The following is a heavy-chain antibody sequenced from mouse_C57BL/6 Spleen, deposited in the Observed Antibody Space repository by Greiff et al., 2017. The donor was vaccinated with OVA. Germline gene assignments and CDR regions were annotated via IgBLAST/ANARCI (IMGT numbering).Heavy chain of an antibody. Sequence: QVQLQQPGAELVKPGASVKMSCKASGYPFTSYWITWVKQRPGQGLAWIGDIYPGSGSTNYNEKFKSKATLTVDTSSSTAYMQLSILTSEDSAVYYCVRQLRPIRYFDYWGQGTTLTVSS. CDR3: VRQLRPIRYFDY. V-gene: IGHV1-55*01. CDR1: GYPFTSYW. CDR2: IYPGSGST. D-gene: IGHD3-2*02. J-gene: IGHJ2*01.